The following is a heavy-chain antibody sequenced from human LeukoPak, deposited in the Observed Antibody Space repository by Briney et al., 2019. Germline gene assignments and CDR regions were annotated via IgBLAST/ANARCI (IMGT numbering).Heavy chain of an antibody. CDR2: ISSSSSYI. V-gene: IGHV3-21*01. J-gene: IGHJ3*02. CDR1: GFTFSSYS. Sequence: SGGSLRLSCAASGFTFSSYSMNWVRQAPGKGLESVSSISSSSSYIYYADSVKGRFTISRDNAKNSLYLQMNSLRAEDTAVYYCARDWSRYFDAFDIWGQGTMVTVSS. D-gene: IGHD1-14*01. CDR3: ARDWSRYFDAFDI.